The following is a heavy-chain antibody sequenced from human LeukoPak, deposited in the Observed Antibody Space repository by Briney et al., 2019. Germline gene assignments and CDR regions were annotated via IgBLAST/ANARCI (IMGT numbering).Heavy chain of an antibody. CDR3: AKAVEGYAFDI. V-gene: IGHV3-48*04. J-gene: IGHJ3*02. CDR1: GFTFSSYS. Sequence: PGGSLRLSCAASGFTFSSYSMNWVRQAPGKGLEWVSYISSSSSTIYYADSVKGRFTISRDNAKNSLYLQMNSLRAEDTAIYYCAKAVEGYAFDIWGQGTMVTVSS. CDR2: ISSSSSTI.